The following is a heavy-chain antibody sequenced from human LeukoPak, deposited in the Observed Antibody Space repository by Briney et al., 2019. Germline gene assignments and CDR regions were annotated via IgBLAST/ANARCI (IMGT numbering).Heavy chain of an antibody. Sequence: SETLSLTCTVSGGSISSYYWSWVRQPPGKGLEWIGYIYYSGSTAYNPSLKSRVTISVDTSKNQFSLKLSSVTAADTAVYYCARTKPGAVPGDFDYWGQGTLVTVSS. V-gene: IGHV4-59*01. CDR2: IYYSGST. D-gene: IGHD6-19*01. J-gene: IGHJ4*02. CDR3: ARTKPGAVPGDFDY. CDR1: GGSISSYY.